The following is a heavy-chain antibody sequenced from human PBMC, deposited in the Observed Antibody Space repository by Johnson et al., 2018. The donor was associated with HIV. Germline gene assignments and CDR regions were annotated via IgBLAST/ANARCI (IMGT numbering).Heavy chain of an antibody. CDR1: GFTFDDYA. D-gene: IGHD3-22*01. CDR3: ARGSRYTYDNDDAYLLHAFDI. CDR2: ISWNSGII. V-gene: IGHV3-9*01. J-gene: IGHJ3*02. Sequence: EVQLVESGGGVVQPGRSLRLSCAASGFTFDDYAMYWVRQAPGKGLEWVSGISWNSGIIGYADSVKGRFTISRDNSKNTLYLQMNSLRVEDTAVYYCARGSRYTYDNDDAYLLHAFDIWGQGTTVTVSS.